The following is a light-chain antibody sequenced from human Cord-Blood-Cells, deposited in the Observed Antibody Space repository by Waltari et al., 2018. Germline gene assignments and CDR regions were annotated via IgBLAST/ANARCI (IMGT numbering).Light chain of an antibody. CDR2: DVS. CDR1: SSDVGGYNY. Sequence: QSALTQPRSVSGSPGQSVTISCTGTSSDVGGYNYVSWYQQHPGKAPKLMIYDVSKRPSGVPDRFSGSNSGNTASLTISGLQAEDEADYSCCSYAGSYTFVVFGGGTKLTVL. J-gene: IGLJ2*01. CDR3: CSYAGSYTFVV. V-gene: IGLV2-11*01.